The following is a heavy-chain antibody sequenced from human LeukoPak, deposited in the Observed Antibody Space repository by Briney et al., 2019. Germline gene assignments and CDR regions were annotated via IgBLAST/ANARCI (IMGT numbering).Heavy chain of an antibody. D-gene: IGHD3-10*01. Sequence: SETLSLTCTVSGGSISSGSYYWSWIRQPAGKGLEWIGRIYTSGSTNYNPSLKSRVTISVDTSKNQFSLKLSSVTAADTAVYYCARGRGRHYGSGSPNWFDPWGQGTLVTVSS. V-gene: IGHV4-61*02. CDR3: ARGRGRHYGSGSPNWFDP. CDR1: GGSISSGSYY. J-gene: IGHJ5*02. CDR2: IYTSGST.